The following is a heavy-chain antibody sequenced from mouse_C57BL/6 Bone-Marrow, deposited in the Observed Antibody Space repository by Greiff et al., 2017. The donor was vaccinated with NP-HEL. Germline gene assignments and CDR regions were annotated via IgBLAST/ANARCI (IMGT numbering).Heavy chain of an antibody. D-gene: IGHD1-1*01. Sequence: QVQLQQSGAELARPGASVKLSCKASGYTFTSYGISWVKQRTGQGLEWIGEIYPRSGNTYYTEKFKGKATLTADKSSSTAYMELRSLTSEDSAVYFCATLRKVDHWGQGTTLTVSS. CDR2: IYPRSGNT. J-gene: IGHJ2*01. CDR3: ATLRKVDH. V-gene: IGHV1-81*01. CDR1: GYTFTSYG.